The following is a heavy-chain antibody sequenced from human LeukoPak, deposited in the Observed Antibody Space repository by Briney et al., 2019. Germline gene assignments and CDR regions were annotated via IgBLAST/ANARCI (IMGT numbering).Heavy chain of an antibody. CDR2: FYNSGST. Sequence: SETLSLTCTVSGDSISSYYWSWIRQPPGKGLEWIGYFYNSGSTNYNPSLKSRVTISVDTCKNQFSLKLSSVTAADTAVYYCARGGGSYYFDYWGQGTLVTVSS. D-gene: IGHD1-26*01. CDR1: GDSISSYY. V-gene: IGHV4-59*01. CDR3: ARGGGSYYFDY. J-gene: IGHJ4*02.